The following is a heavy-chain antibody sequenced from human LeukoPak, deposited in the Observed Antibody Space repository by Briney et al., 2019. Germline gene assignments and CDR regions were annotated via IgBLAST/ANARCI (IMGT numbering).Heavy chain of an antibody. J-gene: IGHJ4*02. Sequence: PSETLSLTCTVSGGSISSSSYYWGWIRQPPGKGLEWIGSIYYSGSTYYNPSLKSRVTISVDTSKNQFSLKLSSVTAADTAVYYCARVPRYFDWLLNGGYFDYWGQGTLVTVSS. D-gene: IGHD3-9*01. CDR2: IYYSGST. CDR3: ARVPRYFDWLLNGGYFDY. V-gene: IGHV4-39*07. CDR1: GGSISSSSYY.